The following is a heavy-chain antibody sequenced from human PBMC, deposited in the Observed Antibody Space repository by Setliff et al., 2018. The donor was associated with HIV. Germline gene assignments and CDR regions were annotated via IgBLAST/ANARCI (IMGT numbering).Heavy chain of an antibody. D-gene: IGHD3-3*01. CDR3: ARALTIFGVVTQDPPDY. Sequence: GGSLRLSCATSEFTFSSYAMGWVRQAPERGLEWVSVIQSDGSRTSYSDSVRGRFTIPRDNSKNTLFLEMSSLSADDTAIYYCARALTIFGVVTQDPPDYWGQGTLVTVSS. V-gene: IGHV3-23*03. J-gene: IGHJ4*02. CDR1: EFTFSSYA. CDR2: IQSDGSRT.